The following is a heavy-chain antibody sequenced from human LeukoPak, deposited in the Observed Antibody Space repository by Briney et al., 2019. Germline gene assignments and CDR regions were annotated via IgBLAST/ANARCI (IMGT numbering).Heavy chain of an antibody. J-gene: IGHJ6*02. CDR1: GYTFTGYY. CDR2: INPNSGGT. V-gene: IGHV1-2*02. CDR3: ARDRYSSSWYPSDYYYYYGMDV. Sequence: GASVKVSCKASGYTFTGYYMHWVRQAPGQGLEWMGWINPNSGGTNYAQKFQGRVTMTRDTSISTAYMELSSLRSEDTAVYYCARDRYSSSWYPSDYYYYYGMDVWGQGTTVTVSS. D-gene: IGHD6-13*01.